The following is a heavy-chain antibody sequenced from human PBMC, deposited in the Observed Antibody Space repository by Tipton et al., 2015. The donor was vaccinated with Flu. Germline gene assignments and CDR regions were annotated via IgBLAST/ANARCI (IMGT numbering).Heavy chain of an antibody. J-gene: IGHJ4*02. Sequence: GLVKPSETLSLICTVSGASVTGSRYYWAWIRQPPGKGLECIGTIYDSGRIYYNPSLKSRVIMSLDTSKNHFSLRLSFVTAADTARYYCARVGDSSVSYGLDYWGQGTLVTVSS. CDR3: ARVGDSSVSYGLDY. CDR2: IYDSGRI. CDR1: GASVTGSRYY. D-gene: IGHD3-22*01. V-gene: IGHV4-39*07.